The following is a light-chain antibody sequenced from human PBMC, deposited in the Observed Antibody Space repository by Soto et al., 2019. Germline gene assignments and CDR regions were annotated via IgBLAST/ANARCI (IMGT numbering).Light chain of an antibody. CDR1: QGISTY. Sequence: DIQMTQSPSSLSASVGDRVTITCRASQGISTYLAWYQQEPGKAPKLLIYAASTLQSGVPSRFSGSGSGTDFTLTISSLQPEDFATYSCQQNYSATWTFGQGTKVDIK. V-gene: IGKV1-39*01. CDR3: QQNYSATWT. J-gene: IGKJ1*01. CDR2: AAS.